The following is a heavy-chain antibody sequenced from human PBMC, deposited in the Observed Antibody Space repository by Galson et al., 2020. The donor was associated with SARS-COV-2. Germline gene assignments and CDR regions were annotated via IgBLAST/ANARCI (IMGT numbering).Heavy chain of an antibody. V-gene: IGHV1-18*01. D-gene: IGHD1-26*01. Sequence: ASVKVSCKASGYTFTNYVVSWVRQAPGQGLEWMGWICGYNRKTKYAQTLQGRVIMTTDTSTSTAYMELRSLTSDDTAVYYCARDQRGGGSYLFDYWGQGTLVNVSS. J-gene: IGHJ4*02. CDR3: ARDQRGGGSYLFDY. CDR1: GYTFTNYV. CDR2: ICGYNRKT.